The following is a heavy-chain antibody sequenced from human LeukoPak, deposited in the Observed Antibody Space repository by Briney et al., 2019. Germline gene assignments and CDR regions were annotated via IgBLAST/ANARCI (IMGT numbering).Heavy chain of an antibody. D-gene: IGHD3-10*01. CDR1: GFTFSSHW. J-gene: IGHJ4*02. CDR2: INSDGSST. Sequence: GGSLRLSCAASGFTFSSHWMHWVRQAPGKGLVWVSRINSDGSSTGYADSVKGRFTISRDNAKNTLYLQMNSLRVEDTAVYYCAREWSGFGELPDYWGQGALVTVSS. CDR3: AREWSGFGELPDY. V-gene: IGHV3-74*01.